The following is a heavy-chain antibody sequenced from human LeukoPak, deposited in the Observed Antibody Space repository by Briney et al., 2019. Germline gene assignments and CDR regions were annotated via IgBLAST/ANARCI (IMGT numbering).Heavy chain of an antibody. CDR1: GGSFSGFY. V-gene: IGHV4-34*01. J-gene: IGHJ4*01. Sequence: PSQTLSLTCAVYGGSFSGFYWSWICMPPRAGLGLNWEMSHSARTNYNPSLKSRVTISVDTSKNQFSLKLSSVTAADTAVYYCARGGRGDSFPSVYCGQGTLVTVSS. D-gene: IGHD5-18*01. CDR3: ARGGRGDSFPSVY. CDR2: MSHSART.